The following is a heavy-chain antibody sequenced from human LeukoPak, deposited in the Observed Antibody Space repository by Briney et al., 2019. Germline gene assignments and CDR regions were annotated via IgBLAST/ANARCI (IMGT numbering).Heavy chain of an antibody. CDR3: ARRPIFMVRGSLPPFFDY. CDR1: GGSFSGYY. CDR2: INHSGST. D-gene: IGHD3-10*01. V-gene: IGHV4-34*01. J-gene: IGHJ4*02. Sequence: PSETLSLTCAVYGGSFSGYYWSWIRQPPGRGLEWIGEINHSGSTNYNPSLKSRVTISVDTSKNQFSLKLSSVTAADTAVYYCARRPIFMVRGSLPPFFDYWGQGTLVTVSS.